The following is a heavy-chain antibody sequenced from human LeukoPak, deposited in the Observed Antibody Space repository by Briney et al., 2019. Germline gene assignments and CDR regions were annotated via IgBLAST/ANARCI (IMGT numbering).Heavy chain of an antibody. D-gene: IGHD6-19*01. CDR2: ISYDGSNK. CDR3: AKDDSWYSSGWSFDY. Sequence: TGGSLRLSCAASGFTFSSYAMHWVRQAPGKGLEWVAVISYDGSNKYYADSVKGRFTISRDNSKNTLHLQMNSLRAEDTAVYYCAKDDSWYSSGWSFDYWGQGTLVTVSS. J-gene: IGHJ4*02. CDR1: GFTFSSYA. V-gene: IGHV3-30*04.